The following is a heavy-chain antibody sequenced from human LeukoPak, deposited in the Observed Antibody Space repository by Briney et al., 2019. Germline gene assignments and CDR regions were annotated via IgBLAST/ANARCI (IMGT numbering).Heavy chain of an antibody. CDR1: GGSVSSGGFS. J-gene: IGHJ6*02. Sequence: PSGTLSLTCAVSGGSVSSGGFSWRWIRQPPGKGLECIGSISHTGSTYYNPSLKSRVTISVDSSKNQFSLKLSSVTAADTAVYYCAREGYFYGMDVWGQGTTVTVSS. CDR3: AREGYFYGMDV. CDR2: ISHTGST. D-gene: IGHD2/OR15-2a*01. V-gene: IGHV4-30-2*01.